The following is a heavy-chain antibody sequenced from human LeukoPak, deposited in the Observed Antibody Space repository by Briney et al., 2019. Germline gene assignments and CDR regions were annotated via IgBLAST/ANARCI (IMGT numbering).Heavy chain of an antibody. V-gene: IGHV4-39*01. Sequence: SETLSLTCTVSGGSISSSSYYWGWIRQPPGKGLEWIGSIYYSGSTYYNPSLKSRVTISVDTSKNQFSLKLSSVTAADTAVYYCARQRGRHITVFEFDPWGQGTLVTVSS. D-gene: IGHD3-3*01. CDR1: GGSISSSSYY. CDR2: IYYSGST. CDR3: ARQRGRHITVFEFDP. J-gene: IGHJ5*02.